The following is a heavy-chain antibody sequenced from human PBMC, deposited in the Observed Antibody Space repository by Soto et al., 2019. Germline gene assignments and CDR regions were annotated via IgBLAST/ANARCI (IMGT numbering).Heavy chain of an antibody. CDR3: AKETSQWGNFDY. CDR2: ISDSGGST. D-gene: IGHD1-26*01. CDR1: GFTFSSYA. V-gene: IGHV3-23*01. J-gene: IGHJ4*02. Sequence: GGSLRLSCAASGFTFSSYAMSWVRQAPGKGLEWVSAISDSGGSTYYADSVKGWFTISRDNSKNTLYLQMNSLRAEDTAVYYCAKETSQWGNFDYWGQGTLVTVSS.